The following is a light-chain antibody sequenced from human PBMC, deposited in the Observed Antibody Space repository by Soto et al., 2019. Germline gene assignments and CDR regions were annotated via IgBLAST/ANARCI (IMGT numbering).Light chain of an antibody. V-gene: IGKV3-20*01. CDR2: GAS. J-gene: IGKJ1*01. CDR3: QQYGSSQP. Sequence: EIVLTQSPGTLSLSPGERATLSCRASQSVSSSYLAWYQQKPGQAPRLLIYGASSRATGIPDRFSGSGSGTDFTLTISRLEPEDFAVYYCQQYGSSQPFGQGTKVDI. CDR1: QSVSSSY.